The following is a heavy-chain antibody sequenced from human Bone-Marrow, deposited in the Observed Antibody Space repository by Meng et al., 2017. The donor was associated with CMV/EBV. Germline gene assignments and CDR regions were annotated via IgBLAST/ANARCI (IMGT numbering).Heavy chain of an antibody. CDR2: INPNSGGT. CDR3: ATSARVATLDY. J-gene: IGHJ4*02. V-gene: IGHV1-2*02. D-gene: IGHD5-12*01. CDR1: GYTFTDCY. Sequence: SCKASGYTFTDCYMHWVRQAPGQGLEWMGWINPNSGGTNYAQKFPGRVTMTRDTSISTAYMELSRLRSDDTAVYYCATSARVATLDYWGQGTLVTVSS.